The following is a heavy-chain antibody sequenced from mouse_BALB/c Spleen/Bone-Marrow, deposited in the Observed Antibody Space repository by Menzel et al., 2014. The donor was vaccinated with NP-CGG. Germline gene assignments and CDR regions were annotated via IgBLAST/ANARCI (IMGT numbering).Heavy chain of an antibody. CDR1: GYSFTGYT. V-gene: IGHV1-18*01. J-gene: IGHJ4*01. CDR2: INPYNGGT. D-gene: IGHD1-1*01. CDR3: ARWDYYGYAMDY. Sequence: VQLQQSGPELVKPGASMKISCRASGYSFTGYTMNWVKQSHGKNLEWIGLINPYNGGTSYNQRFMGKATLTVDKSSSTAYMELLSLTSEDSAVYYCARWDYYGYAMDYWGQGTSVTVSS.